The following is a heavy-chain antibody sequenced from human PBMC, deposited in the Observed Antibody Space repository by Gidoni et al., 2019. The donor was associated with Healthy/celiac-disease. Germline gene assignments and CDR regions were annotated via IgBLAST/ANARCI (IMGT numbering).Heavy chain of an antibody. CDR3: ARLRYCTNGVCFPPYYYYYYMDV. J-gene: IGHJ6*03. CDR1: GGSISSSSYY. D-gene: IGHD2-8*01. V-gene: IGHV4-39*01. Sequence: QLQLQESGPGLVKPSETLSLTCTVSGGSISSSSYYWGWIRQPPGKGLEWIGSIYYSGSTYYNPSLKSRVTISVDTSKNQFSLKLSSVTAADTAVYYCARLRYCTNGVCFPPYYYYYYMDVWGKGTTVTVSS. CDR2: IYYSGST.